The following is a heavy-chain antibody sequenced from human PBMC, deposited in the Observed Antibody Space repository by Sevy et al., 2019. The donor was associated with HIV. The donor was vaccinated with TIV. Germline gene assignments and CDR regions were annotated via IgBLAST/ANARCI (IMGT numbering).Heavy chain of an antibody. D-gene: IGHD3-22*01. Sequence: ASVKVSCKASGDIFSSYVFSWVRQAPGQGLEWMGGIIPISGGTKYAQKFQGRVTITADEFTKTAYMELSSLRSEDTAVYYCAKSSGPHHHSSGYSSFAGYYYYMDVWGKGTMVTVSS. CDR3: AKSSGPHHHSSGYSSFAGYYYYMDV. CDR1: GDIFSSYV. V-gene: IGHV1-69*13. CDR2: IIPISGGT. J-gene: IGHJ6*03.